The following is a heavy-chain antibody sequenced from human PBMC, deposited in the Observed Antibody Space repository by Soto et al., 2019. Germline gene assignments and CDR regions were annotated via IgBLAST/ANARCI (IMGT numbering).Heavy chain of an antibody. CDR2: INPNSGGT. CDR3: ARDLGSGSKNYDYCGMDV. V-gene: IGHV1-2*02. D-gene: IGHD3-10*01. J-gene: IGHJ6*02. Sequence: ASVKVSFKASGYTFTGYYMHWVRQAPGQGLDCIGWINPNSGGTNYAQKFQGRVTMTRDTSISTAYMELSRLRSDDTAVYYCARDLGSGSKNYDYCGMDVWGQGTTDTVSS. CDR1: GYTFTGYY.